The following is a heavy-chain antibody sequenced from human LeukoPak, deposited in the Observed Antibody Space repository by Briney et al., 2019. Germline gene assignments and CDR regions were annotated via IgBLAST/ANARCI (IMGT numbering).Heavy chain of an antibody. Sequence: PGGSLRLSRAASGFTFSSYAMSWVRQAPGKGLEWVSAISGSGGSTYYADSVKGRFTISRDNSKNTLYLQMNSLRAEDTAVYYCAKDQAPAREYGEVVIMVQWANTYFDYWGQGTLVTVSS. CDR2: ISGSGGST. CDR3: AKDQAPAREYGEVVIMVQWANTYFDY. CDR1: GFTFSSYA. J-gene: IGHJ4*02. V-gene: IGHV3-23*01. D-gene: IGHD4-17*01.